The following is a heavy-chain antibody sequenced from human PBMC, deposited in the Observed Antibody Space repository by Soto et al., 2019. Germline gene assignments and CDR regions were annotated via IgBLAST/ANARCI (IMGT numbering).Heavy chain of an antibody. CDR3: ASGIRGVGAAGAVAWFDP. D-gene: IGHD6-13*01. Sequence: QAQLQQWGAGLLKPSETLSLTCAVSDGSFSGYYWSWIRQPPGKGLEWIGEINHVGHTNYNPSLKSRVTISVDPSKKQFSLNLSSVTAADTAVYYCASGIRGVGAAGAVAWFDPWGQGTLVTVSS. CDR1: DGSFSGYY. V-gene: IGHV4-34*01. CDR2: INHVGHT. J-gene: IGHJ5*02.